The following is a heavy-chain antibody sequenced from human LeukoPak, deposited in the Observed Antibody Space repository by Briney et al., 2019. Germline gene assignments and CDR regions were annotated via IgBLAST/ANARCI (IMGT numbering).Heavy chain of an antibody. D-gene: IGHD2-8*02. V-gene: IGHV3-23*01. CDR3: AKDVWWSVS. J-gene: IGHJ5*02. Sequence: GGSLRLSCVASGFTFSNHAMTWVRQAPGKGLEWVSAISANGVDTFYAPSGKGRFTISRDNSKNTLYLQINSLRAEDTAIYYCAKDVWWSVSWGQGTLVTVSS. CDR2: ISANGVDT. CDR1: GFTFSNHA.